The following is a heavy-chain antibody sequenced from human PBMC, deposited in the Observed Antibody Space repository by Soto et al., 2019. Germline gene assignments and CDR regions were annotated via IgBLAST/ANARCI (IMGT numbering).Heavy chain of an antibody. D-gene: IGHD3-22*01. J-gene: IGHJ4*02. Sequence: SETLSLTCTVSGGSISSSSYYWGWILHHPGKGLEWIGSIYYSGSTYYNPSLKSRVTISVDTSKNQFSLKLSSVTAADTAVYYCSTYGYDGSGYADYWAQGALVPVSA. CDR2: IYYSGST. V-gene: IGHV4-39*01. CDR1: GGSISSSSYY. CDR3: STYGYDGSGYADY.